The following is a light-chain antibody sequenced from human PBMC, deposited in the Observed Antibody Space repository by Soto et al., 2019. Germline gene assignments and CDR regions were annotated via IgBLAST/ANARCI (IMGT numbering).Light chain of an antibody. CDR1: QSISNY. CDR2: AES. V-gene: IGKV1-39*01. Sequence: DIQMTQSPSSLSASVGDRVTITCRATQSISNYLNWYQQKPGKAPKLLSYAESSLQSGVPSRFSGRGSGTDFTLTISSLQPEDFATYYCQQSYSTRITFGQGTRLEIK. J-gene: IGKJ5*01. CDR3: QQSYSTRIT.